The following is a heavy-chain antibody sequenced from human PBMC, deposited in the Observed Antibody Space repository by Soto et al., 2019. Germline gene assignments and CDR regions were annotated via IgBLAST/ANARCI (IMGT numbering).Heavy chain of an antibody. V-gene: IGHV2-5*01. CDR2: IYFNDDK. CDR3: GHRSPDTSAEP. J-gene: IGHJ5*02. CDR1: GVSVSTTGAG. D-gene: IGHD3-9*01. Sequence: QITLKESGPTLVQATQTLTLTCTFSGVSVSTTGAGVGWIRQTPGKALEWLPFIYFNDDKGYSPSLKNRLTITMGTSSNQVFLTMPNMGPVDTGTCYWGHRSPDTSAEPWGQGTLVTVSS.